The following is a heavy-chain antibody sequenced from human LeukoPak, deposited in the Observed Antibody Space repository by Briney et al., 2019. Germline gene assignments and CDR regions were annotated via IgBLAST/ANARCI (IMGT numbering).Heavy chain of an antibody. V-gene: IGHV1-18*01. CDR2: ISAYNGNT. CDR1: GYTFTSYG. D-gene: IGHD2-15*01. Sequence: WASVKVSCTASGYTFTSYGISWVRQAPGQGLEWMGWISAYNGNTNYAQKLQGRVTMTTDTSTSTAYMELRSLRSDDTAVYYCASRYCSGGSCYSDYWGQGTLVTVSS. CDR3: ASRYCSGGSCYSDY. J-gene: IGHJ4*02.